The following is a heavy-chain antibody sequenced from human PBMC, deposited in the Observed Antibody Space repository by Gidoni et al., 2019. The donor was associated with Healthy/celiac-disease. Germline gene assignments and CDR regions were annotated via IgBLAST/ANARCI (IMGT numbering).Heavy chain of an antibody. V-gene: IGHV3-30*18. J-gene: IGHJ4*02. D-gene: IGHD6-13*01. CDR1: GFTFSSYG. CDR2: ISYDGSNK. CDR3: AKDKGIAAAGSFDY. Sequence: QVQLVESGGGVVQPGRSLRLSCAASGFTFSSYGMHWVRQAPGKGLEWVTVISYDGSNKYYADSVKGRFTISRDNSKNTLYLQMNSLRAEDTAVYYCAKDKGIAAAGSFDYWGQGTLVTVSS.